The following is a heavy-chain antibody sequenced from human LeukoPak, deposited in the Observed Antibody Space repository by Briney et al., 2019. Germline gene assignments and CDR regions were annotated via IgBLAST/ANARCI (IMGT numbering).Heavy chain of an antibody. CDR1: GFTFRNYN. CDR2: ISSSGSHM. V-gene: IGHV3-21*06. J-gene: IGHJ4*02. CDR3: ARVGGYSSSDFDC. D-gene: IGHD6-6*01. Sequence: PGGSLRLSCAASGFTFRNYNMNWVRQAPGKGLEWVSSISSSGSHMYYADSVRGRFTISRDNAKNSLYLQVTSLRAEDTAVYYCARVGGYSSSDFDCWGQGTLVTVSS.